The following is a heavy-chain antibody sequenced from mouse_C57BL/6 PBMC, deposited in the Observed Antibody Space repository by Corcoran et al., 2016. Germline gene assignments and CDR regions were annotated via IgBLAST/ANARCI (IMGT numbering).Heavy chain of an antibody. J-gene: IGHJ3*01. CDR3: AREITTPGAWFAY. D-gene: IGHD1-1*01. CDR2: IFPGSGST. Sequence: QVQLQQSGPELVKPGASVKITCKASVYTFTDYYINWVKQRPGQGLEWIGWIFPGSGSTYYNEKFKGKATLTVDKSSSTAYMLLSSLTSEDSAVYFCAREITTPGAWFAYWGQGTLVTVS. V-gene: IGHV1-75*01. CDR1: VYTFTDYY.